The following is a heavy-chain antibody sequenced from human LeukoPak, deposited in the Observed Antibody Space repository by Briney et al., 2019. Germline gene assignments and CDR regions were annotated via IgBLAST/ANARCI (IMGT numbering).Heavy chain of an antibody. J-gene: IGHJ4*02. CDR1: GGSISSYY. CDR2: IYTSGST. Sequence: PSETLSLTCTVSGGSISSYYWSWIRQPAGKGLEWIGRIYTSGSTNYNPSLTSRVTMSVDTSKNQFSLKLSSVTAADTAVYYCARGTFSGSYYYFDYWGQGTLVTVSS. CDR3: ARGTFSGSYYYFDY. V-gene: IGHV4-4*07. D-gene: IGHD1-26*01.